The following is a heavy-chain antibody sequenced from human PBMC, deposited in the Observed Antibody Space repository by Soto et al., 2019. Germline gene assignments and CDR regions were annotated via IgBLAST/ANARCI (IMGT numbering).Heavy chain of an antibody. Sequence: EVLLVESGGGLVKPGGSLRLSCAASGFTFTRYSMNWVRQAPGKGLEWVASISSTTNYIYYGESLKGRLTISRDNAKNSMYLQMNTLRAEEKAVYYCARESEDLSSNLDYWGQGTLVTVSS. CDR3: ARESEDLSSNLDY. CDR1: GFTFTRYS. J-gene: IGHJ4*02. CDR2: ISSTTNYI. V-gene: IGHV3-21*06.